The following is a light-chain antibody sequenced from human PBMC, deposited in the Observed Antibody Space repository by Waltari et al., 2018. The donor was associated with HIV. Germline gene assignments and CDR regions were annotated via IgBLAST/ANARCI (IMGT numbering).Light chain of an antibody. V-gene: IGKV3-11*01. Sequence: DIVLTQSPATLSLSPGQRATLSCRASQSVSSYFAWYQQKPGQAPRLLIYDASNRATGIPARFSGSGSETDFTLTISSLEPEDFAVYYCQQRSNWPPITFGQGTRLEIK. CDR2: DAS. CDR3: QQRSNWPPIT. J-gene: IGKJ5*01. CDR1: QSVSSY.